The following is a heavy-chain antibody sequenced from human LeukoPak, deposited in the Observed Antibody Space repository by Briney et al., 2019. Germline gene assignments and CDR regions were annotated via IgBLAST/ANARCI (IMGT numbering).Heavy chain of an antibody. CDR3: ARAAGEEDY. V-gene: IGHV4-4*02. Sequence: PSETLSLTCAVSGDPINSIDWWSWVRQSPARGLEWIGEIYHSGGTNYNPSLKSRVTISVDTSKNQFSLKLSSVTAADTAVYYCARAAGEEDYWGQGTLVTVSS. CDR2: IYHSGGT. CDR1: GDPINSIDW. J-gene: IGHJ4*02.